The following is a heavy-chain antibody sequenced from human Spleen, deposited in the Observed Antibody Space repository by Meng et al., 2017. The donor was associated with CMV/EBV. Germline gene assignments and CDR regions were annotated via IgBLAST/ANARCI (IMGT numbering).Heavy chain of an antibody. CDR2: IGWDGGIT. Sequence: GESLKISCAASGFTFDDYTMHWVRQTPGKGLEWVSLIGWDGGITYYVDSVRGRFTISRDNAKNSLHLQMNSLRAEDTALYHCARGKDSGHDYPVDYWGQGTLVTVSS. CDR3: ARGKDSGHDYPVDY. D-gene: IGHD5-12*01. J-gene: IGHJ4*02. V-gene: IGHV3-43*01. CDR1: GFTFDDYT.